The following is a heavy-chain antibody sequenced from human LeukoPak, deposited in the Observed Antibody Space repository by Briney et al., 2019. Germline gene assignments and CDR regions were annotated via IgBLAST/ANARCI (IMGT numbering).Heavy chain of an antibody. D-gene: IGHD3-22*01. CDR3: ARFASRDYYDSSGYSDY. CDR2: IYHSGST. V-gene: IGHV4-4*02. J-gene: IGHJ4*02. CDR1: GGSISSSNW. Sequence: SETLSLTCAVSGGSISSSNWWSWVRQPPGKGLEWIGEIYHSGSTNYNPSLKSRVTISVDKSKNQFSLKLSSVTAADTAVYYCARFASRDYYDSSGYSDYWGQGTLVTVSS.